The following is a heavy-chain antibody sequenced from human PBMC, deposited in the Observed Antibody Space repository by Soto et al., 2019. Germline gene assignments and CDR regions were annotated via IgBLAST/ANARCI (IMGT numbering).Heavy chain of an antibody. CDR1: GYIFTNYA. Sequence: ASVKVSCKASGYIFTNYAMHWVRQAPGQRLEWMGWINAANGSAYYSDSVRGRFTIARDNSKNTLYVEMNSLRSEDTAIYYCAKEDDEWTNGDFDLWGQGTLVTVSS. CDR3: AKEDDEWTNGDFDL. CDR2: INAANGSA. D-gene: IGHD2-8*01. J-gene: IGHJ3*01. V-gene: IGHV1-3*01.